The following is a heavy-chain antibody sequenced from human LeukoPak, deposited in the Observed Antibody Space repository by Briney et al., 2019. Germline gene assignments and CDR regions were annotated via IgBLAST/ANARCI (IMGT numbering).Heavy chain of an antibody. D-gene: IGHD1-14*01. J-gene: IGHJ4*02. Sequence: GGSPRLSCAASGFTFSSYAMSWVRQAPGKGLEWVSAISGSGGSTYYADSVKGRFTISRDNSKNTLYLQMNSLRAEDTAVYYCARAGWPDTGITAHFDYWGQGTLVTVSS. CDR1: GFTFSSYA. CDR3: ARAGWPDTGITAHFDY. CDR2: ISGSGGST. V-gene: IGHV3-23*01.